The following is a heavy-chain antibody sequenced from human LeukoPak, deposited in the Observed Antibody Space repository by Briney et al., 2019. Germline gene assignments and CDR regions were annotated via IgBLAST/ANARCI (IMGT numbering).Heavy chain of an antibody. J-gene: IGHJ4*02. CDR3: ARASTVVTGFGPYYFDY. D-gene: IGHD4-23*01. CDR1: GGSISSGGYY. V-gene: IGHV4-31*03. Sequence: PSQTLSLTCTVSGGSISSGGYYWSWIRQHPGKGLERIGYIYYSGSTYYNPSLKSRVTISVDTSKNQFSLKLSSVTAADTAVYYCARASTVVTGFGPYYFDYWGQGTLVTVSS. CDR2: IYYSGST.